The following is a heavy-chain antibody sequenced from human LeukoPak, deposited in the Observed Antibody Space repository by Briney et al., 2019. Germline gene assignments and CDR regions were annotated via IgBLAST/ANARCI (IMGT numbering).Heavy chain of an antibody. J-gene: IGHJ5*02. D-gene: IGHD6-25*01. CDR1: GYTPTELS. CDR2: FDPEDGET. V-gene: IGHV1-24*01. CDR3: ARGPRDLYSSEWGNWFDP. Sequence: ASVKVSCKVSGYTPTELSMHWVRQAPGKGLEWMGGFDPEDGETIYAQKFQGRVTMTEDTSTDTAYMELSSLRSDDTAVYYCARGPRDLYSSEWGNWFDPWGQGTLVTVSS.